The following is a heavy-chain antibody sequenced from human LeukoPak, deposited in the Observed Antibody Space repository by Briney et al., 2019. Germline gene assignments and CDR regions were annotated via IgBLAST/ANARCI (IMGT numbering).Heavy chain of an antibody. CDR2: INTNTGNP. CDR1: GYTFTSYA. Sequence: ASVKVSCKASGYTFTSYAMNWVRQAPGQGLEWMGWINTNTGNPTYAQGFTGRFVFSLDTSVSTAYLQISSLKAEDTAVYYCACRYSSGWYGGHSNWFDPWGQGTLVTVSS. CDR3: ACRYSSGWYGGHSNWFDP. V-gene: IGHV7-4-1*02. D-gene: IGHD6-19*01. J-gene: IGHJ5*02.